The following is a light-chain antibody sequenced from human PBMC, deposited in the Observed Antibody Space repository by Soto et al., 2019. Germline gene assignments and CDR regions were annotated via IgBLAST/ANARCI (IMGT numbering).Light chain of an antibody. CDR2: GAS. J-gene: IGKJ5*01. CDR3: QQYNNWPPT. Sequence: ETEMTQSPATMSVSPGERAALSCRASQSVSGNLAWYQQKPGQAPRLLIYGASTRATGIPARFSGSGSGTDFTLTISSLQSEDFALYYCQQYNNWPPTFGQGTRLEIK. V-gene: IGKV3-15*01. CDR1: QSVSGN.